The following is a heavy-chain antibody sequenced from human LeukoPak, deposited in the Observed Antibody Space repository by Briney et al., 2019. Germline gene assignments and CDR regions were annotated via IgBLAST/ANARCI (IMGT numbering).Heavy chain of an antibody. CDR2: IHPNSGVT. CDR3: ARDGVVRGVIRY. J-gene: IGHJ4*02. D-gene: IGHD3-10*01. Sequence: GASVNVSFTTSGYTFTGYYMHWLRQAPGQGPEWVGGIHPNSGVTNYAQKFQGRVTMTRETSIGTAHMELSRLTSDDTAVYYCARDGVVRGVIRYWGEGALVTVSS. CDR1: GYTFTGYY. V-gene: IGHV1-2*02.